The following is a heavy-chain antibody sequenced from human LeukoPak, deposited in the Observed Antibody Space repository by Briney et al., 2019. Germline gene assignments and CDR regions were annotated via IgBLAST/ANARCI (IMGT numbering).Heavy chain of an antibody. CDR1: GYTFTVYF. J-gene: IGHJ4*02. CDR3: ARAQSLTAPAGTFANS. Sequence: ASVKVSCKGSGYTFTVYFLHCVRRAPGQGPELMWWSYPNSGDTSYTQTFQRRVTMTRDTSISTAYMELSSLRSDDTAVYYCARAQSLTAPAGTFANSWGQGTLVTVSS. V-gene: IGHV1-2*02. D-gene: IGHD6-13*01. CDR2: SYPNSGDT.